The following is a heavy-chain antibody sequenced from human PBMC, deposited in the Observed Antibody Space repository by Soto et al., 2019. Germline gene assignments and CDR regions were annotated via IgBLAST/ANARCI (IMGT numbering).Heavy chain of an antibody. CDR1: RCTFSNYA. CDR3: AKAGGSSTSNWFDP. Sequence: GGSLRLPCAASRCTFSNYAMSWVRQAPGKGLEWVSSISTSGGSTYYADPVKGRFAISRDNSRNKLYLQVNSLRAEDTAVYYCAKAGGSSTSNWFDPWGHGTLVTLSS. CDR2: ISTSGGST. V-gene: IGHV3-23*01. J-gene: IGHJ5*02. D-gene: IGHD2-2*01.